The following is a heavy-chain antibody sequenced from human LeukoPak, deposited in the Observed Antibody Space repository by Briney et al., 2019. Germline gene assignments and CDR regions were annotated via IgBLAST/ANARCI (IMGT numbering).Heavy chain of an antibody. Sequence: SGTLSLTCAVSGGSISSSNWWSWVRRPPGKGLEWIGEIYHSGSTNYNPSLKSRVTISVVKSKNQFSLKLNSVTAADTAVYYCASQGESIFYNMVAATLGWFDPWGQGTLVTVSS. V-gene: IGHV4-4*02. J-gene: IGHJ5*02. CDR1: GGSISSSNW. CDR2: IYHSGST. D-gene: IGHD2-15*01. CDR3: ASQGESIFYNMVAATLGWFDP.